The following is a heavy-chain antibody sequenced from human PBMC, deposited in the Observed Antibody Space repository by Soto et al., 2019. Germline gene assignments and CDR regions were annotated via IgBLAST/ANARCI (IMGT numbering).Heavy chain of an antibody. D-gene: IGHD3-10*02. CDR2: ITIRTGNV. CDR3: VRDRELYRDMFHADL. Sequence: GGSRRLSCEASGFTISECSMNWVRQAPGKGPEWLAYITIRTGNVLYADSVRGRFTISADNAENSVILQMNSPRDEDSAVYFCVRDRELYRDMFHADLWGQGTLVTVSS. CDR1: GFTISECS. J-gene: IGHJ4*01. V-gene: IGHV3-48*02.